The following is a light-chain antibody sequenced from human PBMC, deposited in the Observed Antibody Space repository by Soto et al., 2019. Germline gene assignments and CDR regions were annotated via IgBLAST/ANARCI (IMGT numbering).Light chain of an antibody. V-gene: IGKV1-5*03. CDR1: QSISSW. Sequence: DIQMTQSPSTLSASVGDRVTITCRASQSISSWLAWYQQKPGKAPKLLIYKASSLESGVPSRFSGSGSGTEFTLTISSRQPDDFATYYCQQFGTCGQGTKVEIK. CDR2: KAS. J-gene: IGKJ1*01. CDR3: QQFGT.